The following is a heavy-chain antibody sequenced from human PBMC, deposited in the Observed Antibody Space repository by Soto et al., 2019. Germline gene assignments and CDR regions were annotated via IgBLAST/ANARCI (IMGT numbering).Heavy chain of an antibody. Sequence: ASFKVSCKTSCYTVHSSVSVCVLQATRQGLEWMGWISTNNGNTNYAQNLQGRVTMTTDTSTSTAYLELRSLRSDDTAVYYCARDIHPYYDILTGYSAVDFWRHRTPVTGTS. CDR2: ISTNNGNT. CDR1: CYTVHSSV. J-gene: IGHJ4*03. CDR3: ARDIHPYYDILTGYSAVDF. V-gene: IGHV1-18*01. D-gene: IGHD3-9*01.